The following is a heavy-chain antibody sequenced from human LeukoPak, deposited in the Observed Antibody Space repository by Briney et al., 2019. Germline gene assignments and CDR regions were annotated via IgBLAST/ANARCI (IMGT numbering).Heavy chain of an antibody. CDR3: ARVWDRGPFDY. V-gene: IGHV3-30-3*01. D-gene: IGHD1-26*01. CDR2: ISYDGSNK. J-gene: IGHJ4*02. CDR1: GFTFSSYA. Sequence: GGSLRLSCAASGFTFSSYAMHWVRQAPGKGLEWVAVISYDGSNKYYADSVKGRFTISRDNSKNTLYLQMNSLGAEDTAVYYCARVWDRGPFDYWGQGTLVTVSS.